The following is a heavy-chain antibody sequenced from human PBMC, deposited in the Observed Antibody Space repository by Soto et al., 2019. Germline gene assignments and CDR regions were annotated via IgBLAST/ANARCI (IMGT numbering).Heavy chain of an antibody. CDR1: GGTFSSYT. D-gene: IGHD5-12*01. CDR2: IIPILGIA. CDR3: ASRGYSGYESDH. J-gene: IGHJ4*02. Sequence: QVQLVQSGAEVKKPGSSVKVSCKASGGTFSSYTISWVRQAPGQGLEWMGRIIPILGIANYAQKFQGRVTITADKSTSTAYMELSSLRSEDTAVYYCASRGYSGYESDHWGQGTLVTVSS. V-gene: IGHV1-69*02.